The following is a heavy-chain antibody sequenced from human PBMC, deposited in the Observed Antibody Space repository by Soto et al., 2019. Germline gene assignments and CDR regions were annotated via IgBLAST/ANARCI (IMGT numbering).Heavy chain of an antibody. CDR2: IVVGSGNT. Sequence: QMQLVQSGPEVKKPGTSVKVSCKASGFTFTSSAVQRVRQARGQRLEWIGWIVVGSGNTNYAQKFQERVTITRDMSTSTAYMELSSLRSEDTAVYYCEVFWVTGHDAFDIWGQGTMVTVSS. CDR1: GFTFTSSA. CDR3: EVFWVTGHDAFDI. J-gene: IGHJ3*02. D-gene: IGHD3-16*01. V-gene: IGHV1-58*01.